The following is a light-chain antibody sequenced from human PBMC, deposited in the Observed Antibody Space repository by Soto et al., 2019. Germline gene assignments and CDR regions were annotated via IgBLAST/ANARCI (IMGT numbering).Light chain of an antibody. V-gene: IGKV4-1*01. CDR3: QQYYSSPYN. CDR1: QSVLYISNNKNY. J-gene: IGKJ2*01. Sequence: DIVMTQSPDSLAVSLGERATINCKSSQSVLYISNNKNYLAWYQHKPGQPPKLLIYWASTRESGVPDRFSGSGSGTDFTLTISSLQAEDVAIYYCQQYYSSPYNFGQGTKLEI. CDR2: WAS.